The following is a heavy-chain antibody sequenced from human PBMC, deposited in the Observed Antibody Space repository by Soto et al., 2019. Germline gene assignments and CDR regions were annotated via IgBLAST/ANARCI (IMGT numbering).Heavy chain of an antibody. J-gene: IGHJ4*02. V-gene: IGHV3-30-3*01. CDR2: ISYDGSNK. CDR3: ARDTGAAASTPSIAFDY. D-gene: IGHD6-13*01. Sequence: PGGSLRLSCAASGFTFSSYAMHWVRQAPGKGLEWVAVISYDGSNKYYADSVKGRFTISRDNSKNTLYLQMNSLRAEDTAVYYCARDTGAAASTPSIAFDYWGQGTLVTVSS. CDR1: GFTFSSYA.